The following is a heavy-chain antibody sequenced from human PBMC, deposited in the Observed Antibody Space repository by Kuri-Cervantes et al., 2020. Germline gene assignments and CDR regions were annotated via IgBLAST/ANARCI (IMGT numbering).Heavy chain of an antibody. J-gene: IGHJ6*03. CDR3: ARVLSTTYYYMDV. CDR2: INHGGST. D-gene: IGHD4-11*01. CDR1: GGSLTEYY. Sequence: ESLKISCAVHGGSLTEYYWNWIRQAPGKGLEWIGDINHGGSTNYNPSLKSRVTISVDTSKNQFSLKLRSVTAADTAVYYCARVLSTTYYYMDVWGKGATVTVSS. V-gene: IGHV4-34*01.